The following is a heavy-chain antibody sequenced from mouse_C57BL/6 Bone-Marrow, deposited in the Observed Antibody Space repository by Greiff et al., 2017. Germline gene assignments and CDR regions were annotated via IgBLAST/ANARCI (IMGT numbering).Heavy chain of an antibody. Sequence: VKLQQPGAELVRPGTSVKLSCKASGYTFTSYWMHWVKQRPGQGLEWIGVIDPSDSYTNYNQKFKGKATLTVDTSSRTAYMQLSSLTSEDSAVYYCARGGLLRFAYWGQGTLVTVSA. CDR3: ARGGLLRFAY. D-gene: IGHD2-3*01. V-gene: IGHV1-59*01. CDR1: GYTFTSYW. J-gene: IGHJ3*01. CDR2: IDPSDSYT.